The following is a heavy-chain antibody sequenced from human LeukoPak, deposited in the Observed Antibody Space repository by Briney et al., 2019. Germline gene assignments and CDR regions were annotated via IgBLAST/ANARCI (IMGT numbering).Heavy chain of an antibody. J-gene: IGHJ4*02. D-gene: IGHD1-26*01. CDR2: ISYDGSNK. V-gene: IGHV3-30*18. Sequence: GGSLRLSCAASGFTFSSYGMHWVRQAPGKGLEWVAVISYDGSNKYYADSVKGRFTISRDNSKNTLYLQMNSLRAEDTAVYYCAKGKVGADYWGQGTLVTVSS. CDR3: AKGKVGADY. CDR1: GFTFSSYG.